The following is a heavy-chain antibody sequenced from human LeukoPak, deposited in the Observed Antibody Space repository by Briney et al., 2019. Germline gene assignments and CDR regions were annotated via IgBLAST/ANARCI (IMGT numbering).Heavy chain of an antibody. V-gene: IGHV4-30-2*01. CDR3: ARGYYYGMDV. J-gene: IGHJ6*02. CDR2: IYHSGST. Sequence: PPETLSLTCAVSGGSISSGGYSWSWIRQPPGKGLEWIGYIYHSGSTYYNPSLKSRVTISVDRSKNQFSLKLSSVTAADTAVYYCARGYYYGMDVWGQGTTVTVSS. CDR1: GGSISSGGYS.